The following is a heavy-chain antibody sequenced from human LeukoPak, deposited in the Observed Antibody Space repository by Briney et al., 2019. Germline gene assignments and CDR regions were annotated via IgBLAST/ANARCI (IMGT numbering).Heavy chain of an antibody. J-gene: IGHJ4*02. CDR3: ARYPGCSSGGVVH. CDR1: GGSISSPYY. D-gene: IGHD6-19*01. V-gene: IGHV4-39*01. CDR2: IYYSENT. Sequence: SETLSLTRTVSGGSISSPYYWGWIRQPPGKGLEWIGSIYYSENTYYNSSLKSRVTISVDTSSNHFSLKLSSVTATDTAVYYCARYPGCSSGGVVHWGQGTLVTVSS.